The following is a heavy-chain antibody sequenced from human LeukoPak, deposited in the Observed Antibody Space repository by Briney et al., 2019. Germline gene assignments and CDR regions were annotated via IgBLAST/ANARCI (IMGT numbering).Heavy chain of an antibody. Sequence: ASVKVSCKASGYTFTSYYMHWVRQAPGQGLEWMGIINPSGGSTSYAQKFQGRVTMTRDMSTSTVYMELRSLRSDNTAVYYCATGGDGDPLDYWGQGTLVTVSS. CDR2: INPSGGST. D-gene: IGHD4-17*01. CDR1: GYTFTSYY. V-gene: IGHV1-46*03. J-gene: IGHJ4*02. CDR3: ATGGDGDPLDY.